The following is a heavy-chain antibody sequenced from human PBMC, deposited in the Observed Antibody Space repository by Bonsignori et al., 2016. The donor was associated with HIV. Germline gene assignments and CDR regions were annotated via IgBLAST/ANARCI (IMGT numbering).Heavy chain of an antibody. D-gene: IGHD5-18*01. J-gene: IGHJ4*02. CDR3: ANDGRGYSYGYDYFDY. Sequence: VRQAPGKGLEWVAVISYDGSNKYYADSVKGRFTISRDNSKNTLYLQMNSLRAEDTAVYYCANDGRGYSYGYDYFDYWGQGTLVTVSS. CDR2: ISYDGSNK. V-gene: IGHV3-30*18.